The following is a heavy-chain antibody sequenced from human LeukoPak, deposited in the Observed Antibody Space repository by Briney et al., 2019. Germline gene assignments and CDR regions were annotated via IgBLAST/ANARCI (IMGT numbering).Heavy chain of an antibody. V-gene: IGHV4-39*07. CDR2: IYYSGST. J-gene: IGHJ2*01. Sequence: SETLSLTCTVSGGSISSSSYYWGWIRQPPGTGLEWIGSIYYSGSTYYNPSLKSRVTISVDTSKNQFSLKLSSVTAADTAVYYCARRLGLRYWYFDLWGRGTLVTVSS. CDR1: GGSISSSSYY. CDR3: ARRLGLRYWYFDL.